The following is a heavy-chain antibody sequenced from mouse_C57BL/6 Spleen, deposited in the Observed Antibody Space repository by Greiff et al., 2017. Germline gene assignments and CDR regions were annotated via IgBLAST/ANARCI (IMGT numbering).Heavy chain of an antibody. Sequence: EVQLQESGPGLVKPSQSLSLTCSVTGYSITSGYYWNWIRQFPGNKLEWMGYISYDGSNNYNPSLKNRISITRDTSKNQFFLKLNSVTTEDTATYDCAREHYYGSSRFYYAMDYWGQGTSVTVSS. CDR2: ISYDGSN. D-gene: IGHD1-1*01. CDR3: AREHYYGSSRFYYAMDY. V-gene: IGHV3-6*01. J-gene: IGHJ4*01. CDR1: GYSITSGYY.